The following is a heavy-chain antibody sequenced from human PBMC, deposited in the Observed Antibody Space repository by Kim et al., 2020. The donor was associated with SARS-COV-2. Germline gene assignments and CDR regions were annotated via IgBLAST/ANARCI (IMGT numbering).Heavy chain of an antibody. CDR3: AKAGYYDYVWGSYRYDY. V-gene: IGHV3-9*01. J-gene: IGHJ6*01. CDR2: ISWNSGSI. Sequence: GGSLRLSCAASGFTFNDYAMHWVRQAPGKGLEWVSGISWNSGSIGYADSVKGRFTISRDNAKNSLFLQKNSLRAEDTALYYCAKAGYYDYVWGSYRYDY. D-gene: IGHD3-16*02. CDR1: GFTFNDYA.